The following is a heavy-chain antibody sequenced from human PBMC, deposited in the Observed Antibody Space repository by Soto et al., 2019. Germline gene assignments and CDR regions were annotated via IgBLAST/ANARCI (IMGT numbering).Heavy chain of an antibody. V-gene: IGHV4-59*01. Sequence: PSETLSLTCTVSGGSISSYYWSWIRQPPGKGLEWIGYFYYSASTNYNPSLKSRVTISVDTSKNQFSLKLSSVTAADTAVYYCARDLVPGYTGFSDYWGQGTLVTVSS. CDR3: ARDLVPGYTGFSDY. J-gene: IGHJ4*02. D-gene: IGHD5-12*01. CDR1: GGSISSYY. CDR2: FYYSAST.